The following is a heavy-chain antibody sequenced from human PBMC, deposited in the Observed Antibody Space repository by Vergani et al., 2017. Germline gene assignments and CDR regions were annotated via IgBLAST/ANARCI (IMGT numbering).Heavy chain of an antibody. D-gene: IGHD3-10*01. CDR1: GFTFSSYW. J-gene: IGHJ4*02. V-gene: IGHV3-21*01. CDR3: AREPPFLFGEDY. Sequence: EVQLVESGGGLVQPGGSLRLSCAASGFTFSSYWMHWVRQAPGKGLVWVSSISSSSSYIYYADSVKGRFTISRDNAKNSLYLQMNSLRAEDTAVYYCAREPPFLFGEDYWGQGTLVTVSS. CDR2: ISSSSSYI.